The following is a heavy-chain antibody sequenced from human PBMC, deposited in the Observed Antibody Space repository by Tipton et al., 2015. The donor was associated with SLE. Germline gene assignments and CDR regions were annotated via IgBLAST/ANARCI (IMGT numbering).Heavy chain of an antibody. V-gene: IGHV4-59*11. CDR3: AREEGIAVAGADY. D-gene: IGHD6-19*01. CDR1: GGSISSHY. J-gene: IGHJ4*02. CDR2: IYHSGST. Sequence: TLSLTCTVSGGSISSHYWSWIRQPPGKGLEWIGYIYHSGSTYYNPSLKSRVTISVDTSKNQFSLKLSSVTAADTAVYYCAREEGIAVAGADYWGQGTLVTVSS.